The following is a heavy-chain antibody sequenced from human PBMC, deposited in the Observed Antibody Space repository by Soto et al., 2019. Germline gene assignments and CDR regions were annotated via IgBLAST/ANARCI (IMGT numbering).Heavy chain of an antibody. V-gene: IGHV3-48*01. CDR1: GFTFITYS. Sequence: GGSLRLSCAASGFTFITYSMNWVRQAPGEGLEWVSYISSSGSTIYYADSVKGRFTISRDNAKNSLYLQMNSLRAEDTAVYYCAGDYYGMDVRGQRTTVTVSS. CDR2: ISSSGSTI. CDR3: AGDYYGMDV. J-gene: IGHJ6*02.